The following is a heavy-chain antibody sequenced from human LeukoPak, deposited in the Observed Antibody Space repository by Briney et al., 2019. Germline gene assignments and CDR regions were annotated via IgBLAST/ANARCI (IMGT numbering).Heavy chain of an antibody. J-gene: IGHJ4*02. D-gene: IGHD2-2*01. CDR2: INPSGCST. V-gene: IGHV1-46*01. Sequence: ASVKVSCKASGCTFTSYYMHWVRQAPGQGLEWMGIINPSGCSTSYAQKFQGRVTMTRDTSTSTVYMELTSMRSEDTAVYYCALARGQLLVDYWGQGTLVTVSS. CDR1: GCTFTSYY. CDR3: ALARGQLLVDY.